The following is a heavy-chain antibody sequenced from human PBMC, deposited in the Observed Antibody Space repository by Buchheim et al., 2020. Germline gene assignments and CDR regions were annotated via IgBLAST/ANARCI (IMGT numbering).Heavy chain of an antibody. CDR2: INYSGTT. D-gene: IGHD6-6*01. CDR3: ARMVKEINRYPCSSYHDY. J-gene: IGHJ4*02. V-gene: IGHV4-39*01. CDR1: GGSISSSGYY. Sequence: QLQLQESGPGLVKPSETLSLTCTVSGGSISSSGYYWGWIRQPPGTGLEWIGSINYSGTTYYHPSLKSRVTITVEASWTQFSLKLNSVTAADTAVYYCARMVKEINRYPCSSYHDYWGQGTL.